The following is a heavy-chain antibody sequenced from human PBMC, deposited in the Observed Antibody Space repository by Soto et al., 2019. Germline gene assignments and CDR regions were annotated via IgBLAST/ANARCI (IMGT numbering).Heavy chain of an antibody. CDR1: GGSISSGGYS. J-gene: IGHJ4*02. CDR3: AAGGGLPRCY. CDR2: IYHSGST. Sequence: QLQLQESGSGLVKPSQTLSLTCAVSGGSISSGGYSWRWIRQPPGKGLEWIGYIYHSGSTYYNPSLKGRFTISRDSSKNQLSLKLSTVTAADTAVYYCAAGGGLPRCYWGQGTLVTVSP. V-gene: IGHV4-30-2*01. D-gene: IGHD4-17*01.